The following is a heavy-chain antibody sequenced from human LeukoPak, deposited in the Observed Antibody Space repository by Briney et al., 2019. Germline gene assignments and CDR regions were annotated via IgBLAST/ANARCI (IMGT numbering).Heavy chain of an antibody. CDR3: ARHKDAAMVTTFDF. D-gene: IGHD5-18*01. J-gene: IGHJ4*02. V-gene: IGHV4-39*01. CDR1: GDSIISSSYY. CDR2: IYYTGST. Sequence: LETLSLTCTVSGDSIISSSYYWGWIRQPPGKGLEWIGSIYYTGSTYYNPSLKSRVTISGDTSKNQFSLRLSSVTAADTAVYSCARHKDAAMVTTFDFWGQGTLVTVSS.